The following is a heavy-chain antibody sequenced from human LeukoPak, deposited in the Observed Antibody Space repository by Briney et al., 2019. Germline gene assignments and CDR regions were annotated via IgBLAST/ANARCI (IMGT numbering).Heavy chain of an antibody. Sequence: GGSLRLSCAASGFSFSSSGMHWVRQSPGKGLEWVAVISDDGRNKYYADSVKGRFTISRDNSNDILYLQMNSLRPEDTAVYYCAKSGDGSYLKKYYFDYWGQGMPVTVSS. D-gene: IGHD1-26*01. CDR3: AKSGDGSYLKKYYFDY. V-gene: IGHV3-30*18. CDR1: GFSFSSSG. CDR2: ISDDGRNK. J-gene: IGHJ4*02.